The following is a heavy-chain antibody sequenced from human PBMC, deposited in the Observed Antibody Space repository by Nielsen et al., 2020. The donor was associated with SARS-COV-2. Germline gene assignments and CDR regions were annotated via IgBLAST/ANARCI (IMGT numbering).Heavy chain of an antibody. Sequence: SETLSLTCAVYGGSFSDYSWSWVRQPPGKGLEWIGEINHSGSTNYNPSLKSRVTISTDTSKNQFSLKLSSVTAADTAVYYCARGVSRYIVEVVGDFSYFFDSWGQGSLVTVSS. CDR2: INHSGST. CDR3: ARGVSRYIVEVVGDFSYFFDS. V-gene: IGHV4-34*01. D-gene: IGHD2-15*01. CDR1: GGSFSDYS. J-gene: IGHJ4*02.